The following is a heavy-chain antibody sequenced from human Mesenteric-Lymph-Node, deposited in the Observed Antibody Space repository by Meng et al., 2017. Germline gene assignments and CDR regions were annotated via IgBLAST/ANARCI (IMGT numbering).Heavy chain of an antibody. CDR2: ISSSGSTI. D-gene: IGHD3-22*01. J-gene: IGHJ6*02. CDR3: ARDLTYYYDSSGYYSPRYYYYGMDV. Sequence: GESLKISCAASGFTFSSYEMNWVRQAPGKGLEWVSYISSSGSTIYYADSVKGRFTISRDNAKNSLYLQMNSLRAEDTAVYYCARDLTYYYDSSGYYSPRYYYYGMDVWGQGTTVTVSS. V-gene: IGHV3-48*03. CDR1: GFTFSSYE.